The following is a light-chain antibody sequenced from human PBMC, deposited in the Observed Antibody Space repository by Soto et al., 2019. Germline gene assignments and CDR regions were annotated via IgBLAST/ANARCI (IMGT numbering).Light chain of an antibody. J-gene: IGKJ3*01. CDR1: QSVSSY. V-gene: IGKV3-11*01. Sequence: EIVLTQSPATLSLSPGERATLSCRASQSVSSYLAWYQQKPGQAPRLLIYDASNRATGIPARFSGSGSGTDFTLTISSREPEDCAVYYCQQRSNWPLTFGPGTKVDIK. CDR2: DAS. CDR3: QQRSNWPLT.